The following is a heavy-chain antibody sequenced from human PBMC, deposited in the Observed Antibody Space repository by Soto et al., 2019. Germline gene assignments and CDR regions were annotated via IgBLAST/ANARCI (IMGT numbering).Heavy chain of an antibody. J-gene: IGHJ4*02. CDR3: AREEYYYGSGASFDS. V-gene: IGHV1-69*08. D-gene: IGHD3-10*01. CDR1: GGTFSGYT. Sequence: QVQLVQSGDEVKKPGSSVKVSCKASGGTFSGYTISWVRQAPGQGLEWMGRIIPILGIANYAQKFQCRVTITADKSTSQAYMELSSLRSEGKAVYYCAREEYYYGSGASFDSWGQGPLVTVSS. CDR2: IIPILGIA.